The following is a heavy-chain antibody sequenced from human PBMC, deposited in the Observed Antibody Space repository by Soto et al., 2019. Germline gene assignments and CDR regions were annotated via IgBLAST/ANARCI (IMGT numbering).Heavy chain of an antibody. Sequence: SLRLSCATSGFPFSYYYMSWIRQAPGKGLEWLSHISPKSTYRNYADSVKGRFTMSKDNVKNSLYLQMNSLGAEDTAVYYCARVRYGGYSYYFDYWGHGTLVTVSS. D-gene: IGHD4-17*01. J-gene: IGHJ4*01. CDR3: ARVRYGGYSYYFDY. V-gene: IGHV3-11*05. CDR2: ISPKSTYR. CDR1: GFPFSYYY.